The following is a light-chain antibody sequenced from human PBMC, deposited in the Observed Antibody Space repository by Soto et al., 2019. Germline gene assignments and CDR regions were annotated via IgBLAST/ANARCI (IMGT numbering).Light chain of an antibody. CDR1: RSDVGGYNY. CDR3: SSYTRSSTYV. V-gene: IGLV2-14*01. CDR2: DVT. J-gene: IGLJ1*01. Sequence: QSVLTQPASVSGSPGQSITISCTGTRSDVGGYNYVYWHQQHPGKAPKLMIYDVTNRPSGVSDRFSGSKSGSTASLTISGLQAEDEADYYCSSYTRSSTYVFGAGTKVTVL.